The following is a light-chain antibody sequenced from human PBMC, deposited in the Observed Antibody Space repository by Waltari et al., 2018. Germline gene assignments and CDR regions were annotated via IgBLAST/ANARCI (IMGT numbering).Light chain of an antibody. V-gene: IGKV3-20*01. CDR1: QPIDKNY. Sequence: EVVLTQSPDTLSLSPGENATLSCRASQPIDKNYLAWYQQKPGQAPRLLIYGASDRAADIPDRFSGSGSETDFTLSISRLEPDDFAVYFCQQYGNSRTFGQGTTVDVK. CDR2: GAS. CDR3: QQYGNSRT. J-gene: IGKJ1*01.